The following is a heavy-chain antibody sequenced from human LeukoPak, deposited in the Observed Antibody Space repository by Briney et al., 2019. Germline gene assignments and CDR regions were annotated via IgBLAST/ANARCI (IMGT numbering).Heavy chain of an antibody. D-gene: IGHD3-22*01. J-gene: IGHJ4*02. CDR1: GYTFTSYG. V-gene: IGHV1-18*01. Sequence: ASVTVSCKASGYTFTSYGISWVRQAPGQGLEWMGWISAYNGNTNYAQKLQGRVTMTTDTSTSTAYMELRSLRSDDTAVYYCARDLNPFSSGYYKDYWGQGTLVTVSS. CDR3: ARDLNPFSSGYYKDY. CDR2: ISAYNGNT.